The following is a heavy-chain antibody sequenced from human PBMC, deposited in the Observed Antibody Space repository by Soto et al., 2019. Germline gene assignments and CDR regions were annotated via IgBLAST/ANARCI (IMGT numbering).Heavy chain of an antibody. CDR2: ISHLEST. CDR1: GASISYGGYS. D-gene: IGHD5-12*01. V-gene: IGHV4-30-2*06. Sequence: SETLSLTCTVSGASISYGGYSWSWIRQSPGKGLEWIGYISHLESTYFHPSFKSRLTMSIDRTRNQFSLKLSSVTAADMAVYYCARGGGYDSFDYWGQGVLVTVPS. J-gene: IGHJ4*02. CDR3: ARGGGYDSFDY.